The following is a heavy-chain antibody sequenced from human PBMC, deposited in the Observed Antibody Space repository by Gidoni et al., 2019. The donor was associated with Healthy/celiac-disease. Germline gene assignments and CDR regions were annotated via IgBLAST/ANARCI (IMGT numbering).Heavy chain of an antibody. CDR2: INPNSGGT. J-gene: IGHJ4*02. D-gene: IGHD6-19*01. CDR1: GYTFPGYY. Sequence: QVQLVQSGAEVKKPGASVKVSCKASGYTFPGYYMHWVRQAPGQGLEWMGWINPNSGGTNYAQKFQGRVTMTRDTSISTAYMELSRLRSDDTAVYYCARDYYDAVADPYFDYWGQGTLVTVSS. V-gene: IGHV1-2*02. CDR3: ARDYYDAVADPYFDY.